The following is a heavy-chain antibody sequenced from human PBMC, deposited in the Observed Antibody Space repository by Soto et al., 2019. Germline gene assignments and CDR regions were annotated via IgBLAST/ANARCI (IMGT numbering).Heavy chain of an antibody. V-gene: IGHV1-58*01. J-gene: IGHJ6*02. CDR3: AAGRTGGSYYGMDV. Sequence: SVKVSCKVSGFTFSDSAVQWVRQARGQGLEWIGWIVAGSGNTNYAQKLQERVTITRDMSTSTAYMEVRSLRSEDTAVYYCAAGRTGGSYYGMDVWGQGTTVTVSS. CDR1: GFTFSDSA. CDR2: IVAGSGNT. D-gene: IGHD2-2*01.